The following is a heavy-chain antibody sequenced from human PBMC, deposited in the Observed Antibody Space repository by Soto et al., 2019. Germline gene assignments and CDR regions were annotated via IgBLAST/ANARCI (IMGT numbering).Heavy chain of an antibody. D-gene: IGHD1-1*01. Sequence: PGESLKISCQGSGYSFTSYWIGWVRQMPGKGLDWMGIIYPGDSDTRYSPSFQGQVTISADKSISTAYLQWSSLKASDTAMYYCARRAYGTGTSYGYYYYMDVWGKGTTVTVSS. CDR3: ARRAYGTGTSYGYYYYMDV. V-gene: IGHV5-51*01. J-gene: IGHJ6*03. CDR1: GYSFTSYW. CDR2: IYPGDSDT.